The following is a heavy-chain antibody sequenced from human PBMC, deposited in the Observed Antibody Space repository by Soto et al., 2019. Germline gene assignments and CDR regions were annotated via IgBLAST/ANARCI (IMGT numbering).Heavy chain of an antibody. CDR3: AREYSSSFDY. CDR2: ISSSGSTI. Sequence: SLGLSCAASGFTFTSYARTWVRQDPGKGLGWVSYISSSGSTIYYADSVKGRFTISRDNAKNSLYLQMNSLRAEDTGVYYCAREYSSSFDYWGQGTMVTVSS. V-gene: IGHV3-48*03. J-gene: IGHJ4*02. CDR1: GFTFTSYA. D-gene: IGHD6-6*01.